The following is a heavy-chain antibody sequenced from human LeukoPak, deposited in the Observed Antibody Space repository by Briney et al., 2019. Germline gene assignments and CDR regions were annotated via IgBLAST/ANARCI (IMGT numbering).Heavy chain of an antibody. CDR3: ARTSDTSGRLYWYFDL. CDR2: ISTSSSYI. Sequence: GALRLSCAASGSGFTFNNYWMHWVRQAPGKGLVWVSFISTSSSYIHYADSVKGRFTISRDNAKNSLYLQMNSLRAEDTAVYYCARTSDTSGRLYWYFDLWGRGTLVTVSS. V-gene: IGHV3-21*01. J-gene: IGHJ2*01. D-gene: IGHD3-22*01. CDR1: GSGFTFNNYW.